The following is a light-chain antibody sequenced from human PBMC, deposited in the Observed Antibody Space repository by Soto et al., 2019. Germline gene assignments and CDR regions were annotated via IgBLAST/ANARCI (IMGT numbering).Light chain of an antibody. Sequence: EIVLTQSPGTLSLSPGERATLSCRASQSVSSSYLAWYQQQPGQAPRRLIYGASSRATGIPDRFSGSGSGTAFTLTISRLEPEDFAVYYCPQYGSSPSTFGRGTRLEIK. CDR2: GAS. CDR3: PQYGSSPST. J-gene: IGKJ5*01. V-gene: IGKV3-20*01. CDR1: QSVSSSY.